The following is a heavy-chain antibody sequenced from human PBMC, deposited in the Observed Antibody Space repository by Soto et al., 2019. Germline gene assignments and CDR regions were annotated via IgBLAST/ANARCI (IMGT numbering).Heavy chain of an antibody. CDR2: ISNGGNTI. Sequence: EVQLVESGGTLVQPGGSLRLSCAASRFTFSSYSMNWVRQAPGKGLEWVSYISNGGNTIYYADSVKGRFTISRDNAKDSLYPRMNSLRDEDTAVYYCARGNYYDRSGYRYYFDYWGQGTLVTVSS. J-gene: IGHJ4*02. D-gene: IGHD3-22*01. V-gene: IGHV3-48*02. CDR1: RFTFSSYS. CDR3: ARGNYYDRSGYRYYFDY.